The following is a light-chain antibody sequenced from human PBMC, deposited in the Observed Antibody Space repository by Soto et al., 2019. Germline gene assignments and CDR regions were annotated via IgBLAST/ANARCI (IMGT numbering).Light chain of an antibody. CDR3: QQYAASPRT. CDR2: GAS. CDR1: HSVSSNY. V-gene: IGKV3-20*01. J-gene: IGKJ1*01. Sequence: EIVLTQSPGTLSLSPRERATLSCRASHSVSSNYVAWYQHKVGQAPRLLIYGASNRAPGIPDRFSGSGSGTDFTLTISRLEPEDFALYYCQQYAASPRTFGHGTQVEV.